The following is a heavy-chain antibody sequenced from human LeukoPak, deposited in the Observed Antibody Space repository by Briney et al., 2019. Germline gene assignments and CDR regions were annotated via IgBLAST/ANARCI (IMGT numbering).Heavy chain of an antibody. J-gene: IGHJ4*02. V-gene: IGHV5-51*01. CDR2: IYPGDSDT. Sequence: GESLKISCMGSGYSFTSYWIGWVRPMPGKGREWMGIIYPGDSDTRYSPSFKGQVTISDDKSISTAYRQWSSLKASDTAMYYCASTTLGYCSGGSCYPVGFDYWGQGTLVTVSS. D-gene: IGHD2-15*01. CDR1: GYSFTSYW. CDR3: ASTTLGYCSGGSCYPVGFDY.